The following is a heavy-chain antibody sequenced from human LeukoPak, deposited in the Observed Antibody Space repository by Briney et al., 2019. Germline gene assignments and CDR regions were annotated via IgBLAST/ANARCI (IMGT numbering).Heavy chain of an antibody. D-gene: IGHD4/OR15-4a*01. Sequence: PGGSLRLSCAASGFTFSRYSMNWVRQAPGKGLEWVSSISTSSSVIYYADSVKGRFTTSRDNTKNSLYLQMNSLRGEDTAVYYCARVAGGKPADYGGLLDSPSQIESWGQGTLVTVSS. CDR2: ISTSSSVI. CDR1: GFTFSRYS. CDR3: ARVAGGKPADYGGLLDSPSQIES. V-gene: IGHV3-21*01. J-gene: IGHJ4*02.